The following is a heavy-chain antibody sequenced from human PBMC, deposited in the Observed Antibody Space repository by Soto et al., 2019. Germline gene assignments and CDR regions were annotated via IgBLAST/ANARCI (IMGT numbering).Heavy chain of an antibody. D-gene: IGHD5-12*01. J-gene: IGHJ4*02. CDR2: MNPNSGNT. Sequence: QVQLVQSGAEVKKPGASVRVSCKASGYPFSTYDISWVRQATGQGLEWLGWMNPNSGNTGYAQKFQGRVTMTRDNSISTAYMEMSNLRSEDTAMYYCARTLSGYYGYWGQGTLVTVSS. CDR3: ARTLSGYYGY. V-gene: IGHV1-8*01. CDR1: GYPFSTYD.